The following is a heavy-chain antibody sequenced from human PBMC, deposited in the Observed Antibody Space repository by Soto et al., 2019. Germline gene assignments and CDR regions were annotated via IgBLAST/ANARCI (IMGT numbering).Heavy chain of an antibody. Sequence: EMQLVESGGGLVQPGESLRLSCAASGFTFSRYWMHWVRQSPEKGLVWVSHINTDGSNSNYADSVKGRFTISRDNAKNTLYLQMDGLEAEDTALYYCARAAYSSSCYADFWGQGTLVTVSS. CDR3: ARAAYSSSCYADF. CDR1: GFTFSRYW. J-gene: IGHJ4*02. D-gene: IGHD6-13*01. CDR2: INTDGSNS. V-gene: IGHV3-74*02.